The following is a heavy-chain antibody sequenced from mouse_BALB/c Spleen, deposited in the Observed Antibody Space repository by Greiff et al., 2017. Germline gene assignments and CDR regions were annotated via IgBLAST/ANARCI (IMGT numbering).Heavy chain of an antibody. J-gene: IGHJ2*01. CDR3: TFTTATGCDY. Sequence: EVQLVESGGGLVQPGGSRKLSCAASGFTFSSFGMHWVRQAPEKGLEWVAYISSGSSTIYYADTVKGRFTISRDNPKNTLFLQMTSLRSEDTAMYYCTFTTATGCDYWGQGTTLTVSS. CDR1: GFTFSSFG. V-gene: IGHV5-17*02. D-gene: IGHD1-2*01. CDR2: ISSGSSTI.